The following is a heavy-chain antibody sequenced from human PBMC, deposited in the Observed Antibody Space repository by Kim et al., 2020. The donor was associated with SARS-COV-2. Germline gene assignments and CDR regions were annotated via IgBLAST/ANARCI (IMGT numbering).Heavy chain of an antibody. J-gene: IGHJ5*02. Sequence: NPSLKSRVTISVDTSKNQFSLKLSSVTAAATAVYYCARSGVVRGVIWFDPWGQGTLVTVSS. V-gene: IGHV4-39*01. CDR3: ARSGVVRGVIWFDP. D-gene: IGHD3-10*01.